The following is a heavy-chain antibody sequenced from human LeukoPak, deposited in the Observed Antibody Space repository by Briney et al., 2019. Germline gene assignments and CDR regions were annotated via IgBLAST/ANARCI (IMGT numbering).Heavy chain of an antibody. V-gene: IGHV3-74*01. J-gene: IGHJ4*02. Sequence: PGGSLRLSCAASRFIFSTYWMHWVRQAPGKGLVWVSRINSDGSRTNYADPVKGRFTISRDNAKNTLYLQMNSLRAEDTAIYYCARDVGEYQILGFDYWGQGTLVTVSS. CDR1: RFIFSTYW. D-gene: IGHD3-10*01. CDR2: INSDGSRT. CDR3: ARDVGEYQILGFDY.